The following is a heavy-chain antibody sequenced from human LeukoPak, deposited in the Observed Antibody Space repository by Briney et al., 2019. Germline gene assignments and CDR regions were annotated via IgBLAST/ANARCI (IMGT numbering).Heavy chain of an antibody. CDR3: AKAFGYCSGGSCYYYYYGMDV. J-gene: IGHJ6*04. V-gene: IGHV3-30*18. CDR1: GFTFSSYG. D-gene: IGHD2-15*01. Sequence: GRSLRLSCAASGFTFSSYGMHWVRQAPGKGLEWVTVISYDGRNIYYADSVKGRITISRDNSKNTLYLQMNSLRAEDTAVYYCAKAFGYCSGGSCYYYYYGMDVWGKGTTVTVSS. CDR2: ISYDGRNI.